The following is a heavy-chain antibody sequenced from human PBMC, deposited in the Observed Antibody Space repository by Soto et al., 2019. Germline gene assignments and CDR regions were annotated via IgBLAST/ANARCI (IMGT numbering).Heavy chain of an antibody. D-gene: IGHD3-10*01. J-gene: IGHJ4*02. V-gene: IGHV3-74*01. CDR2: INSGAGTT. CDR1: GFTFSSSW. Sequence: EVQLVESGGGLVQPGGSLRLSCAASGFTFSSSWMHWVRQAPGKGLVWVSRINSGAGTTNYADSVKGRFTISRDNARNTLYLQMDSLTADDTAVYYCARGPTGWFGYDYWGQGTLVTVSS. CDR3: ARGPTGWFGYDY.